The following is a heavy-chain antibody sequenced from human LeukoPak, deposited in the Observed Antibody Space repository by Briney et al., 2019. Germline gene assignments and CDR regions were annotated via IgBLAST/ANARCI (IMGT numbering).Heavy chain of an antibody. CDR2: IYHSGST. Sequence: SETLSLTCTVSGYSISSDYYWGWIRQPPGKGLEWIGTIYHSGSTYYNPSLKSRVTISVDTSKNQFSLKLSSVTAADTAVYYCARGPARYDLWSGYFGYWGQGTLVTVSS. J-gene: IGHJ4*02. D-gene: IGHD3-3*01. V-gene: IGHV4-38-2*02. CDR3: ARGPARYDLWSGYFGY. CDR1: GYSISSDYY.